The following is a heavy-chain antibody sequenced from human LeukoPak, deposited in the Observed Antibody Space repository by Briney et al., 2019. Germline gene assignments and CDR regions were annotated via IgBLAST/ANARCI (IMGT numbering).Heavy chain of an antibody. CDR3: ARYCSSTSCSPDAFDI. D-gene: IGHD2-2*01. Sequence: GGSLRLSCAASGFTFSDHYMDWVRQAPGKGLEWVGRTRNKANSYTTEYAASVKGRFTISRDDSKNSLYLQTNSLKTEDTAVYYCARYCSSTSCSPDAFDIWGQGTMVTVSS. CDR1: GFTFSDHY. V-gene: IGHV3-72*01. J-gene: IGHJ3*02. CDR2: TRNKANSYTT.